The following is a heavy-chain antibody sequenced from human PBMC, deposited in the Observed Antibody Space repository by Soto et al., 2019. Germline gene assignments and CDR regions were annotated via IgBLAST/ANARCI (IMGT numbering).Heavy chain of an antibody. CDR2: IKSQTDGGTT. V-gene: IGHV3-15*07. J-gene: IGHJ4*02. CDR1: GFTFTNAW. D-gene: IGHD3-10*01. CDR3: TAAMAD. Sequence: EVQLVESGGGLVKPGGSLRLSCAASGFTFTNAWMNWVRQAPGKGLEWVGRIKSQTDGGTTDYAAPVKGRFTISRDDSTHTMYLQMNSLKTEDTAVDYCTAAMADWCQGTLGIVSS.